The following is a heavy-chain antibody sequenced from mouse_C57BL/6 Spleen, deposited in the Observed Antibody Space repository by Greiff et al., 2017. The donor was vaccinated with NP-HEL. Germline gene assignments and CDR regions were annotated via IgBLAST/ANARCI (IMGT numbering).Heavy chain of an antibody. D-gene: IGHD1-1*02. V-gene: IGHV1-69*01. CDR1: GYTFTSYW. Sequence: QVQLQQPGAELVMPGASVKLSCKASGYTFTSYWMHWVKQRPGQGLEWIGEIDPSDSYTNYNQKFKGKSTLTVDKSSSTAYMQLSSLTSEDSAVYYCSRGYDGSDWGQGALVTVSA. CDR3: SRGYDGSD. J-gene: IGHJ3*01. CDR2: IDPSDSYT.